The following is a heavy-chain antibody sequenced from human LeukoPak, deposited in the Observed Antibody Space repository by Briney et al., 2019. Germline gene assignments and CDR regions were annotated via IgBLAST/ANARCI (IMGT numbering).Heavy chain of an antibody. J-gene: IGHJ4*02. CDR2: IYYSGST. CDR3: ARDDSSGWSPY. V-gene: IGHV4-39*07. Sequence: SETLSLTCTVSGGSISSSSYYWGWIRQPPGKGLEWIGSIYYSGSTYYNPSLKSRVTISVDTSKNQFSLKLSSVTAADTAVYYCARDDSSGWSPYWGQGTLVTVSS. CDR1: GGSISSSSYY. D-gene: IGHD6-19*01.